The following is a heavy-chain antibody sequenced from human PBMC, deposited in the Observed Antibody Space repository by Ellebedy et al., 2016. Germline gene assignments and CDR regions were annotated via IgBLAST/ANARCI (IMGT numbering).Heavy chain of an antibody. J-gene: IGHJ4*02. D-gene: IGHD3-10*01. CDR3: ARDTRGAAYSFDY. V-gene: IGHV1-69*13. CDR2: IIPIFGTA. CDR1: GGTFSSYA. Sequence: SVKVSXXASGGTFSSYAISWVRQAPGQGLEWMGGIIPIFGTANYAQKFQGRVTITADESTSTAYMELSSLRSEDTAVYYCARDTRGAAYSFDYWGQGTLVTVSS.